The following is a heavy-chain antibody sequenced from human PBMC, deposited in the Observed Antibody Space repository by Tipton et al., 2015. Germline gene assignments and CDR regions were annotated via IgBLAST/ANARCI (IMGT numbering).Heavy chain of an antibody. CDR2: IQYSGST. CDR3: ARDHSSWWD. D-gene: IGHD2-15*01. J-gene: IGHJ4*02. V-gene: IGHV4-59*12. Sequence: TLSLTCSVSSDSISKYYWSWIRQPPGKELEWIGYIQYSGSTNYNPSLKSRVTISVDTSKNEVSLMLNSVTAADTAVYFCARDHSSWWDWGQGTLVTVSS. CDR1: SDSISKYY.